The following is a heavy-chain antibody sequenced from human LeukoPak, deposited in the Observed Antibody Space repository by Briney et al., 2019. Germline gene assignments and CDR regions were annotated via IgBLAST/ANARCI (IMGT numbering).Heavy chain of an antibody. V-gene: IGHV3-20*04. CDR3: AKTNRISYIVSSVDDY. CDR1: GFTFDDYG. Sequence: GGSLRLSCAASGFTFDDYGMSWVRQAPGKGLDWVSGISWNGGSTGYADSVKGRFTISRDNSKNTLYLQMNSLRAEDTAVYYCAKTNRISYIVSSVDDYWGQGTLVTVSS. CDR2: ISWNGGST. D-gene: IGHD6-6*01. J-gene: IGHJ4*02.